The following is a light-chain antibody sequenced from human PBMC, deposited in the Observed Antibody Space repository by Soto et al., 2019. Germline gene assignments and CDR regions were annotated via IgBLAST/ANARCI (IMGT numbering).Light chain of an antibody. V-gene: IGLV2-23*02. CDR2: DVS. Sequence: QSALTQPASVSGSPGQSITISCTGTSSDVGGYDLVSWYQQHPGKAPKLMIYDVSKRPSGVPDRFSGSKSGNTASLTISGLQAEDEADYYCCSYAGSRYVFGTGTKLTVL. CDR1: SSDVGGYDL. J-gene: IGLJ1*01. CDR3: CSYAGSRYV.